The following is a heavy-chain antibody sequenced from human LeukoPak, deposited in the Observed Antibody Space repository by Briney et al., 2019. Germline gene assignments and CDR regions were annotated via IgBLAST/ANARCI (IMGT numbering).Heavy chain of an antibody. V-gene: IGHV4-59*01. CDR3: ARDLGYSSGW. D-gene: IGHD6-19*01. J-gene: IGHJ4*02. CDR1: GGSISSYY. CDR2: IYYSGST. Sequence: SETLSLTCTVSGGSISSYYWSWIRQPPGKGLEWIGYIYYSGSTNYNPSLKSRVTISVDTSKNQFSLKLSSVTAADTAVYYCARDLGYSSGWWGQGTLVTVSS.